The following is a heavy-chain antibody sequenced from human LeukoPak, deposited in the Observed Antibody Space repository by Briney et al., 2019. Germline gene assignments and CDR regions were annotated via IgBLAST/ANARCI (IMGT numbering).Heavy chain of an antibody. CDR1: GGSFSGYY. V-gene: IGHV4-34*01. D-gene: IGHD5-18*01. J-gene: IGHJ6*02. CDR2: INHSGST. CDR3: ARRGYSYGYYYYGMDV. Sequence: SETLSLSCAVYGGSFSGYYWSWIRQPPGKGLEWIGEINHSGSTNYNPSLKSRVTISVDTSKNQFSLKLSSVTAADTAVYYCARRGYSYGYYYYGMDVWGQGTTVTVSS.